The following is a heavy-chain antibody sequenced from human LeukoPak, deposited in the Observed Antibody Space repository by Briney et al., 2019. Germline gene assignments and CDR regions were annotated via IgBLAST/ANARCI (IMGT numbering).Heavy chain of an antibody. D-gene: IGHD3-3*01. CDR1: GGSISSGGYY. Sequence: PSQTLSLTCTVSGGSISSGGYYWSWIRQPPGKGLEWIGYIYHSGSTNYNPSLKSRVTISVDTSKNQFSLKLSSVTAADTAVYYCARAHYDFWSGPAYYYMDVWGKGTTVTVSS. CDR2: IYHSGST. CDR3: ARAHYDFWSGPAYYYMDV. J-gene: IGHJ6*03. V-gene: IGHV4-30-2*01.